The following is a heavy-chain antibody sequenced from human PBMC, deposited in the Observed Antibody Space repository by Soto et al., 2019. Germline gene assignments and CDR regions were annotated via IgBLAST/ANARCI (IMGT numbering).Heavy chain of an antibody. CDR3: ARVRAAGYFYYGMDV. CDR1: GGIFNTYA. D-gene: IGHD6-25*01. CDR2: ILPFVRIP. J-gene: IGHJ6*02. Sequence: ASVKVSCKGSGGIFNTYAISWVRQAPGQGLEWMGGILPFVRIPNYAQKFQGRVTITADESTRTAYMEVRSLRFEDTAVYYCARVRAAGYFYYGMDVWGQGTTVTVSS. V-gene: IGHV1-69*01.